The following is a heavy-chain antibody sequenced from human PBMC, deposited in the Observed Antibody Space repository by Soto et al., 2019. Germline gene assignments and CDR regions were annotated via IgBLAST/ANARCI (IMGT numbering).Heavy chain of an antibody. CDR2: IYYSGST. J-gene: IGHJ4*02. CDR1: DDSMRSFY. V-gene: IGHV4-59*01. D-gene: IGHD4-17*01. CDR3: TRVGGYYGDYPNFDY. Sequence: PSETLSLTCTVYDDSMRSFYWSWIRQPPGKGLEWIGNIYYSGSTNYNPSRKSRVTMSVDMSRNQVSLKLSSVTAADTAVYYCTRVGGYYGDYPNFDYWGQGALVTVSS.